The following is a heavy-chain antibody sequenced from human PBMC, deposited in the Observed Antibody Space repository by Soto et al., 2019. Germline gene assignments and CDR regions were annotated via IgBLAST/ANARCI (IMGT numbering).Heavy chain of an antibody. V-gene: IGHV1-18*01. J-gene: IGHJ6*02. CDR1: GYTFTSYG. CDR3: ARDSKPGGDYDYYHYGMAV. D-gene: IGHD4-17*01. CDR2: ISAYNGNT. Sequence: ASVKVSCKASGYTFTSYGISWVRQAPGQGLEWMGWISAYNGNTNYAQKLQGRVTMTTDTSTSTAYMELRSLRSDDTAVYYCARDSKPGGDYDYYHYGMAVWGQGTTVTVSS.